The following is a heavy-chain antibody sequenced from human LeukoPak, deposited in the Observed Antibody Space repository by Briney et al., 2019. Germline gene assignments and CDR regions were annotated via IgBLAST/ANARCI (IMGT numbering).Heavy chain of an antibody. Sequence: SETLSLTCAVHGGSFSGYYWSWIRQPPGKGLEWIGEINHSGSTNYNPSLKSRVTISVDTSKNQFSLKLSSVTAADTAVYYCASGQHEAPLFDPWGQGTLSPSPQ. D-gene: IGHD2-8*02. V-gene: IGHV4-34*01. CDR1: GGSFSGYY. CDR2: INHSGST. CDR3: ASGQHEAPLFDP. J-gene: IGHJ5*02.